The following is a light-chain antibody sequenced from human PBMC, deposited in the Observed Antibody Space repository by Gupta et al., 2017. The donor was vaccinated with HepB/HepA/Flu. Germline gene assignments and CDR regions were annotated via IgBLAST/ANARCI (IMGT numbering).Light chain of an antibody. V-gene: IGLV2-18*02. CDR1: SSDVGYYNR. CDR2: EVS. J-gene: IGLJ1*01. CDR3: SSYTSTYTFV. Sequence: PGQSVTISCTGTSSDVGYYNRVSWYQQLPGTVPKLMIYEVSNRPSGVPDRFSGSKSGNTASLTISGLQGDDEADYYCSSYTSTYTFVFGTGTKVTVL.